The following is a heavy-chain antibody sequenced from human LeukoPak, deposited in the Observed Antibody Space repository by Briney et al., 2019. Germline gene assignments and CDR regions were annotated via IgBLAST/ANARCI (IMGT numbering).Heavy chain of an antibody. V-gene: IGHV4-30-4*08. CDR1: GGSISSGDYY. Sequence: SQTLSLTCTVSGGSISSGDYYWSWIRQPPGKGLEWIGYIYYSGSTYYNPSLKSRVTISVDTSKNQFSLKLSSVTAADTAVYYCARDGGYCSSTSCLLMDVWGKGTTVTVSS. J-gene: IGHJ6*03. CDR2: IYYSGST. D-gene: IGHD2-2*01. CDR3: ARDGGYCSSTSCLLMDV.